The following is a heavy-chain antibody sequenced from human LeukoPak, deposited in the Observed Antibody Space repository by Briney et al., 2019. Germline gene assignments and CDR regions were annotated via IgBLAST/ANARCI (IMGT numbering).Heavy chain of an antibody. D-gene: IGHD3-16*02. V-gene: IGHV3-30*04. Sequence: GGSLRLSCAASGFTFSSYAMSWVRQAPGKGLEWVAVISYDGSNKYYADSVKGRFTISRDNSKNTLYLQMNSLRAEDTAVYYCARWVIAYWGQGTLVTVSS. CDR2: ISYDGSNK. CDR1: GFTFSSYA. J-gene: IGHJ4*02. CDR3: ARWVIAY.